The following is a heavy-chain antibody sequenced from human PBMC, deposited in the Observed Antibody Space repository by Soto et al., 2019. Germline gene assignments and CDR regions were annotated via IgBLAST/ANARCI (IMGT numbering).Heavy chain of an antibody. CDR3: ARDARQVRIGLPYFQH. V-gene: IGHV1-18*01. Sequence: QVQLVQSGAEVKKPGASVKVSCKASGYTFTSYGISWVRQAPGQGLEWMGWISAYNGNTNYAQKLQGRVTMTTDTSTSTAYLELRSLTSDDTAVDYCARDARQVRIGLPYFQHWGQGTLVTVSS. CDR2: ISAYNGNT. CDR1: GYTFTSYG. D-gene: IGHD3-10*01. J-gene: IGHJ1*01.